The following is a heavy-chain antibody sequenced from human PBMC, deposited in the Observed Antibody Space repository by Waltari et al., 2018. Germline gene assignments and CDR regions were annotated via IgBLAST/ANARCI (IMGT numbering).Heavy chain of an antibody. J-gene: IGHJ5*02. CDR3: ARGVVAAPNQFDP. CDR1: GFTFSSYS. V-gene: IGHV3-21*01. CDR2: ISSSSSYI. D-gene: IGHD2-15*01. Sequence: EVQLVESGGGLVKPGGSLRLSCAASGFTFSSYSMNWVRQAPGKGLEWVSSISSSSSYIYYADSVKCRFTISRDNAKNSLYLQMNSLRAEDTAVYYCARGVVAAPNQFDPWGQGTLVTVSS.